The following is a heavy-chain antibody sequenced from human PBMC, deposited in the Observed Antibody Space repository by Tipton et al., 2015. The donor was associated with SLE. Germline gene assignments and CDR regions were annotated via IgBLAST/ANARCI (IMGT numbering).Heavy chain of an antibody. D-gene: IGHD4-11*01. CDR2: IHTSGRT. CDR1: GGSITSGSYY. CDR3: VRDPTTNWLDH. V-gene: IGHV4-61*02. J-gene: IGHJ5*02. Sequence: TLSLTCTVSGGSITSGSYYYNWVRQPAGKGLEWIGRIHTSGRTNYNPSFKSRVSISLDTSKNQFSLSLTSVTAADTAVYFCVRDPTTNWLDHWGQGTLVTVSS.